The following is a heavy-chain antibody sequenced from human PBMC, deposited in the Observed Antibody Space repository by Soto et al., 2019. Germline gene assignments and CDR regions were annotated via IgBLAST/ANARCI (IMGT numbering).Heavy chain of an antibody. CDR3: ARDRGYSNWFDP. J-gene: IGHJ5*02. CDR1: GGSISSGGYY. Sequence: PSETLSLTCTVSGGSISSGGYYWSWIRQPPGKGLEWIGYIYYSGSTNYNPSLKSRVTISVDTSKNQFSLKLSSVTAADTAVYYCARDRGYSNWFDPWGQGTLVTVSS. CDR2: IYYSGST. V-gene: IGHV4-61*08. D-gene: IGHD5-18*01.